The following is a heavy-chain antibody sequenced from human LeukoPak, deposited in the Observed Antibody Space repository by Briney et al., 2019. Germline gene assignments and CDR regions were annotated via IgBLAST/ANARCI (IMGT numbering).Heavy chain of an antibody. CDR1: GYSISSGGYY. J-gene: IGHJ4*02. CDR2: IYYSGST. CDR3: AREGAAAGSNFDY. Sequence: SETLSLTCTVSGYSISSGGYYWSWIRQHPGKGLEWIGYIYYSGSTYYNPSLKSRVTISVDTSKNQFSLKLSSVTAADTAVYYCAREGAAAGSNFDYWGQGTWVTVSS. D-gene: IGHD6-13*01. V-gene: IGHV4-31*03.